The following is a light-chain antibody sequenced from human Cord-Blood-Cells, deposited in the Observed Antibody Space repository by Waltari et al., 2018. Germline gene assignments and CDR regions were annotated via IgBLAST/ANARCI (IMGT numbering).Light chain of an antibody. V-gene: IGLV2-11*01. CDR2: DVS. Sequence: QSALTQPRSVSGSPGQSVTISCTGTSSDVGGYNYLAWYQQHPVKAPKRMIYDVSKRPSGVPDRFSGSKSGNTASLTISGLQAEDEADYYCCSYAGSYTLVFGGGTKLTVL. J-gene: IGLJ3*02. CDR1: SSDVGGYNY. CDR3: CSYAGSYTLV.